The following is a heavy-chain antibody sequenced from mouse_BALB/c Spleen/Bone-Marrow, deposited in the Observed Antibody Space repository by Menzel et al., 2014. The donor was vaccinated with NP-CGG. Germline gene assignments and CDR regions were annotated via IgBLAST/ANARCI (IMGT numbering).Heavy chain of an antibody. D-gene: IGHD2-4*01. J-gene: IGHJ4*01. V-gene: IGHV1-69*01. CDR3: ARGVHDFSLDY. CDR2: IDTSDSYI. Sequence: QVQLKQSGAEFVMPGASVKMSCKASGYTFTDKWMHWVKQRPGQGLEWIGAIDTSDSYINYNQKFKGKASLTVDASSSTAYMHLSSLTSDDSAVYYCARGVHDFSLDYWGQGTSVIVSS. CDR1: GYTFTDKW.